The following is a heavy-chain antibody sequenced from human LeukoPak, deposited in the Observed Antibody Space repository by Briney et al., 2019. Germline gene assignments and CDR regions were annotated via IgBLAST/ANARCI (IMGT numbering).Heavy chain of an antibody. V-gene: IGHV3-7*01. Sequence: GGSLRLSCAASGFTFSSYWMSWVRQAPGKGLEWVANIKQDGSEKYYVDSVKGRFTISRDNAKSSLYLQMNSLRAEDTAVYYCARDDCSSISCYHNWFDPWGQGTLVTVSS. D-gene: IGHD2-2*01. CDR3: ARDDCSSISCYHNWFDP. CDR2: IKQDGSEK. J-gene: IGHJ5*02. CDR1: GFTFSSYW.